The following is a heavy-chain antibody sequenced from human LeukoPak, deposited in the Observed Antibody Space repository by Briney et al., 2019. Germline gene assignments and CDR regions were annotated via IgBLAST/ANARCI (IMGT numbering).Heavy chain of an antibody. Sequence: GSSVKVSCKASGGTFSSYAISWVRQAPGQGLEWMGGIIPIFGTANYAQKFQGRVTITADESTSTAYMELSSLRSEDTAVYYCARNYYDSSGYYSIDYWGQGTLVIVSS. CDR1: GGTFSSYA. D-gene: IGHD3-22*01. V-gene: IGHV1-69*01. CDR2: IIPIFGTA. J-gene: IGHJ4*02. CDR3: ARNYYDSSGYYSIDY.